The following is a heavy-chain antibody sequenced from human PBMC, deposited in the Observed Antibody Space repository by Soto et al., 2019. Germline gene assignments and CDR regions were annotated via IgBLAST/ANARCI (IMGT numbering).Heavy chain of an antibody. CDR1: GYTFTSYA. CDR3: ARVRTGYCTNGVCYANSFDY. J-gene: IGHJ4*02. V-gene: IGHV1-69*13. Sequence: SVKVSCKASGYTFTSYAISWVRQAPGQGLEWMGGIIPIFGTANYAQKFQGRVTITADESTSTAYMELSSLRSEDTAVYYCARVRTGYCTNGVCYANSFDYWGQGTLVTVSS. D-gene: IGHD2-8*01. CDR2: IIPIFGTA.